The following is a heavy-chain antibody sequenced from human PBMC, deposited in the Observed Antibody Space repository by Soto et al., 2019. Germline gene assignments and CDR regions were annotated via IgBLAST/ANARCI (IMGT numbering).Heavy chain of an antibody. V-gene: IGHV5-51*01. Sequence: GESLKISCKGSGYNFAGYWIAWVRQMPGKGLELMGITYPSDSDTRYRPSFQGQVTISADKSISSAYLQWSSLRASDTAMYYCASGGVSTRTFDYWGQGTPVTVYS. CDR2: TYPSDSDT. D-gene: IGHD3-3*01. J-gene: IGHJ4*02. CDR1: GYNFAGYW. CDR3: ASGGVSTRTFDY.